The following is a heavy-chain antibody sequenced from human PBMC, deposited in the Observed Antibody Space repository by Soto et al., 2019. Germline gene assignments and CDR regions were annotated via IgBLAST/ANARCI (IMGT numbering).Heavy chain of an antibody. J-gene: IGHJ6*02. CDR3: ARDMDSSRRGYYYYGMDV. D-gene: IGHD6-6*01. V-gene: IGHV1-69*01. Sequence: QVQLVQSGAEVKKPGSSVKVSCKASGGTFSSYAISWVRQAPGQGLEWMGGIIPIFGTANYAQKFQGRVTITADESTSTAYMELSSLRSEDMAVYYCARDMDSSRRGYYYYGMDVWGQGTTVTVSS. CDR1: GGTFSSYA. CDR2: IIPIFGTA.